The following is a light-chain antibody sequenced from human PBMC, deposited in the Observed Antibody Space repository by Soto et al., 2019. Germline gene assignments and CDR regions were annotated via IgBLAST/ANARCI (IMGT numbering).Light chain of an antibody. CDR3: HQPTSLPLT. CDR1: QSVGSL. CDR2: DAY. V-gene: IGKV3-11*01. J-gene: IGKJ5*01. Sequence: EIVLTQSPATLSLSPGEGATLSCRASQSVGSLLAWYQQKPGQAPRLVIYDAYNRAPGIPARFSGSGSGTDFPLTISSLEPEDFSLYYSHQPTSLPLTFRQGTRLQMK.